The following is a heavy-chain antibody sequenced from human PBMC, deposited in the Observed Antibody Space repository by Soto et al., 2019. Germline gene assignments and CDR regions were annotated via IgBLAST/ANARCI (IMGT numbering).Heavy chain of an antibody. D-gene: IGHD2-15*01. V-gene: IGHV3-23*01. CDR2: ISGNCGSN. CDR3: AKVSVVVLAAGDWFDP. CDR1: GFSFSTHA. J-gene: IGHJ5*02. Sequence: EVQLLESGGGLVQPGGSLRLSCAASGFSFSTHAMSWVRQAPGKGLGGVSGISGNCGSNYYADPGKGRFTVSRDNSKNTVYLQMNSLRGDDTAVYYCAKVSVVVLAAGDWFDPWGQGTLVTVSS.